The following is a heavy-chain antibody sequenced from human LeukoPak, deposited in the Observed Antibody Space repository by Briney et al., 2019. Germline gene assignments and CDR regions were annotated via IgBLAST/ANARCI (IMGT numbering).Heavy chain of an antibody. J-gene: IGHJ4*02. CDR3: VRQADSSGWYYFDY. Sequence: GEALKISCQGSGYDFTKYWIGWVRQMPGKGPEWMAIIYPDDSDTKYNPSFQGQVTISSDKSITTAYLQWSSLKASDTAIYYCVRQADSSGWYYFDYWGPGTRVTVTS. CDR2: IYPDDSDT. V-gene: IGHV5-51*01. CDR1: GYDFTKYW. D-gene: IGHD6-19*01.